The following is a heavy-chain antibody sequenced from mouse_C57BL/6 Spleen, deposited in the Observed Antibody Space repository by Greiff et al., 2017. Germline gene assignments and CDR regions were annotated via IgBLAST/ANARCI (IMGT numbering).Heavy chain of an antibody. CDR2: IYPGDGDT. J-gene: IGHJ2*01. V-gene: IGHV1-82*01. Sequence: QVQLQQSGPELVKPGASVKISCKASGYAFSSSWMNWVKQRPGKGLEWIGRIYPGDGDTNYNGKFKGKATLTADKSSSTAYMQLSSLTSEDSAVYFCARGIYDGYYLYYFDYWGKGATLTVYS. D-gene: IGHD2-3*01. CDR3: ARGIYDGYYLYYFDY. CDR1: GYAFSSSW.